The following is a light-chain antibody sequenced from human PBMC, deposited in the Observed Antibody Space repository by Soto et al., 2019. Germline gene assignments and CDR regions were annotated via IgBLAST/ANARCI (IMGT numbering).Light chain of an antibody. CDR1: SSDVGGYNY. Sequence: QAVLTQPRSVSGSPGQSVTISCTGTSSDVGGYNYVSWYQQHPGKAPKVMIYDVSKRPSGVPDRFSGSKSGNTASLTISGLQAEDEADYYCCSYAGTYPSHLGTGTKVTGL. CDR2: DVS. J-gene: IGLJ1*01. V-gene: IGLV2-11*01. CDR3: CSYAGTYPSH.